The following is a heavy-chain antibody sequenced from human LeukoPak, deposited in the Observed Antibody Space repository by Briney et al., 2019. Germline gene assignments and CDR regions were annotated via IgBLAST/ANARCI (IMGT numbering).Heavy chain of an antibody. Sequence: SETLSLTCTVSGGSISSYYWSWIRQPAGKGLEWIGRIYTSGSTNYNPSLKSRVTISVDTSKNQFSLRLTSVTAADTAVYYCARDRTSINWFDPWGQGTLVTVSS. V-gene: IGHV4-4*07. CDR1: GGSISSYY. D-gene: IGHD2-2*01. CDR3: ARDRTSINWFDP. J-gene: IGHJ5*02. CDR2: IYTSGST.